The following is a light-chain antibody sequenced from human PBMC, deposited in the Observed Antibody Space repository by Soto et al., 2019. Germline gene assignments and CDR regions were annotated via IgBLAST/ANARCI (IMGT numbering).Light chain of an antibody. J-gene: IGKJ4*01. CDR2: DAS. CDR3: QQYNKWPPLT. V-gene: IGKV3-15*01. Sequence: EIVMTQSPATLSVSPGERATLSCRASQSVSSDLAWYQQKPGQAPRLLIYDASTRATGIPFRFSGSGSGTEFPLTFSSLQSEDFALYYCQQYNKWPPLTFGGGTKVEI. CDR1: QSVSSD.